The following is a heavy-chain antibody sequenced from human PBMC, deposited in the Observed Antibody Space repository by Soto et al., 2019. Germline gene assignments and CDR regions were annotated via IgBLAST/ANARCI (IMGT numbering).Heavy chain of an antibody. J-gene: IGHJ6*02. D-gene: IGHD6-13*01. CDR2: IYSIGST. CDR3: RRSSRYSTDV. CDR1: GGSISSSSY. V-gene: IGHV4-39*01. Sequence: SETLSLTCTVSGGSISSSSYWGWIRQPPGKGLEWIGCIYSIGSTYYNPSLKSRVTISVDTSKNQFSLKLSSVTAADTAVYYCRRSSRYSTDVWGQGTTVTVSS.